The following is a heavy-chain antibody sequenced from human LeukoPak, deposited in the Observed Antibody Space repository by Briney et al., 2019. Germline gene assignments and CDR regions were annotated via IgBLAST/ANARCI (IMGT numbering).Heavy chain of an antibody. CDR1: GYSFTTYY. J-gene: IGHJ4*02. Sequence: ASVKVSCKASGYSFTTYYIHWVRQAPGQGLEWMGLINPSSGGTDYAQKFQGRVTMTRDTSTSTVYMEVSSLKSEDTAVYYCARKGPIAIGAFGRWGQGTLVTVSS. CDR2: INPSSGGT. CDR3: ARKGPIAIGAFGR. D-gene: IGHD3-3*02. V-gene: IGHV1-46*01.